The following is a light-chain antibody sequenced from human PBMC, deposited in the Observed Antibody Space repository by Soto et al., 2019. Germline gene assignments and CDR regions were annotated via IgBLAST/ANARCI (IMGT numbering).Light chain of an antibody. V-gene: IGLV2-8*01. Sequence: QSALTQPPSASGSLGQSVTISCTGTSSDIGGYNYVSWYQQHPGKAPKLIIYEVSKRPSGVPDRFSGSKSGNTASLTVSGLQAEDEGDYYCSSYAGSYRGFGTGTKVTVL. CDR1: SSDIGGYNY. CDR2: EVS. CDR3: SSYAGSYRG. J-gene: IGLJ1*01.